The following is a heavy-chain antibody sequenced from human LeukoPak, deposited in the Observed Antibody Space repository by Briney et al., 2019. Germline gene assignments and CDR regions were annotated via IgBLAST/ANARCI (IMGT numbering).Heavy chain of an antibody. D-gene: IGHD4-17*01. V-gene: IGHV3-21*01. Sequence: PGGSLRLSCAASGFTFSSYSMNWVRQAPGKGLEWVSSISSSSSYIYYADSVKGRFTISRDNAKNSLYLQVNSLRAEDTAVYYCARIMITVTTSDYWGQGTLVTVSS. CDR3: ARIMITVTTSDY. CDR1: GFTFSSYS. J-gene: IGHJ4*02. CDR2: ISSSSSYI.